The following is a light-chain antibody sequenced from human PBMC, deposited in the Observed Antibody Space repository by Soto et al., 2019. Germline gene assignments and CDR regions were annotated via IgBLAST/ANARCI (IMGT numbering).Light chain of an antibody. J-gene: IGKJ2*02. CDR2: GAS. CDR3: QQYNNWPPWT. Sequence: EIVMTQSPATLSVSPGERATLSCRASQSVSSNLAWYQQKPGQAPRLLIYGASTRATGIPARFSGSGSGTEFTLTISSLQSEDFAVYYCQQYNNWPPWTCGQGTKLESK. V-gene: IGKV3-15*01. CDR1: QSVSSN.